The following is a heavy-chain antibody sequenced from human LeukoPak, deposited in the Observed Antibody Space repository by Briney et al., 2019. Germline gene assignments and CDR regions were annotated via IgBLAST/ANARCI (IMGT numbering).Heavy chain of an antibody. Sequence: GGSLRLSCAASGFTFSGYWMHWDRQAPGKGLVWVSRINSDGSSTNYADSVKGRFTISRDNAKNTLYLQMNSLRAEDTAVYYCWSGYYGSGSYYPPFDYWGQGILVTVSS. V-gene: IGHV3-74*01. CDR1: GFTFSGYW. CDR2: INSDGSST. CDR3: WSGYYGSGSYYPPFDY. D-gene: IGHD3-10*01. J-gene: IGHJ4*02.